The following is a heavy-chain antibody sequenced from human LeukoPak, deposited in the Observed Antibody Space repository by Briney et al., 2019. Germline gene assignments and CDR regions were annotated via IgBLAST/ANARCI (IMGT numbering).Heavy chain of an antibody. Sequence: PGGSLRLSCAASGFTFSNAWMSWVRQAPGKGLEWLGRIKSKPDGGTTDYAAPAKGRFTISRDDSKNTVYLQMNSLKTEDTGVYFCTTGGYYFDYWGQGTLVTVSS. V-gene: IGHV3-15*01. J-gene: IGHJ4*02. CDR2: IKSKPDGGTT. D-gene: IGHD6-13*01. CDR3: TTGGYYFDY. CDR1: GFTFSNAW.